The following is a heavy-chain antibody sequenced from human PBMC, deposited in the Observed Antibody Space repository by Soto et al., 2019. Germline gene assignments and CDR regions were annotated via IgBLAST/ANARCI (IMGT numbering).Heavy chain of an antibody. CDR1: GGSISSGGYS. V-gene: IGHV4-30-2*01. Sequence: SETLSLTCAVSGGSISSGGYSWSWIRQPPGKGLEWIGYIYHSGSTYYNPSLKSRVTISVDRSKNQFSLKLSSVTAADTAVYYCARGRYCSGGSCSLDYWGQGTLVTVSS. CDR3: ARGRYCSGGSCSLDY. J-gene: IGHJ4*02. CDR2: IYHSGST. D-gene: IGHD2-15*01.